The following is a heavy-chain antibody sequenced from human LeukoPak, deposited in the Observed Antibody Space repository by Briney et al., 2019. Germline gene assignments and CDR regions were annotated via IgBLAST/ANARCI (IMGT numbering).Heavy chain of an antibody. J-gene: IGHJ4*02. CDR1: GGSISSSSYY. CDR2: IYYSGST. D-gene: IGHD3-16*01. V-gene: IGHV4-39*07. CDR3: ARDSPFYYVQGY. Sequence: PSETLSLTCTVSGGSISSSSYYWGWIRQPPGKGLEWIGSIYYSGSTYYNPSPKSRVTISVDTSKNQFSLKLSSVTAADTAVYYCARDSPFYYVQGYWGQGTLVTVSS.